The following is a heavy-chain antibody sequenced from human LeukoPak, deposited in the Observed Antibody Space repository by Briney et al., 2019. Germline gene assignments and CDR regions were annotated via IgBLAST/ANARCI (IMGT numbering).Heavy chain of an antibody. CDR1: GFTFSNAW. J-gene: IGHJ4*02. CDR2: IKSKNDGGTT. CDR3: TTGGGVGARPY. Sequence: SGGSLRLSCAASGFTFSNAWMSWVRQAPGKGLEWVGRIKSKNDGGTTDYAAPVKGRFTISRDDSKNTLYLQMDSLKTEDTAVYYCTTGGGVGARPYWGQGTLVTVSS. V-gene: IGHV3-15*01. D-gene: IGHD1-26*01.